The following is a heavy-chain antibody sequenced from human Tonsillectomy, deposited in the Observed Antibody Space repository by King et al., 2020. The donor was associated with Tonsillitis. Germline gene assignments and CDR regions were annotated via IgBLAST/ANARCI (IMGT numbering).Heavy chain of an antibody. CDR3: ARLIAVAGTDY. CDR2: INHIGST. V-gene: IGHV4-34*01. Sequence: VQLQQWGAGLLKPSETLSLTCAVYGASFSNYYWSWIRQPPGKGLEWIGEINHIGSTKYNPSLKSRVTITLDTSKNQFSLRLSSVTAADTAVYYCARLIAVAGTDYWGQGTLVTVSS. CDR1: GASFSNYY. J-gene: IGHJ4*02. D-gene: IGHD6-19*01.